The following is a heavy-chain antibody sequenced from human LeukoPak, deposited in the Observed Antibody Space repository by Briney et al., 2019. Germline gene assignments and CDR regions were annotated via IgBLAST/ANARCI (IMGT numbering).Heavy chain of an antibody. CDR2: INPSGGST. Sequence: GASVKVSCKASGYTFTSYYMHWVRQAPGQGLEWMGIINPSGGSTSYAQKFQGRVTMTRDTSTSTVYMELSSLRSEDTAVYYCARDLLLWRGSGYYSSRNAIDYWGQGTLVTVSS. CDR3: ARDLLLWRGSGYYSSRNAIDY. CDR1: GYTFTSYY. V-gene: IGHV1-46*01. J-gene: IGHJ4*02. D-gene: IGHD3-22*01.